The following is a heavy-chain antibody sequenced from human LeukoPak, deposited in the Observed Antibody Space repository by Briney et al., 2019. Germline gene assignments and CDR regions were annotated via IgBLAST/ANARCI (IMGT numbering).Heavy chain of an antibody. CDR1: GFSFSTSW. J-gene: IGHJ4*02. V-gene: IGHV3-74*01. Sequence: GGSLRLSCAASGFSFSTSWMDWVRHGPGKGLVWVSRINTDGSTINYADSVKGRFTISRDNAKNTLYLQMNSLRAEDTAVYYCARDRVFNPWGQGTLVTVSS. CDR3: ARDRVFNP. D-gene: IGHD6-13*01. CDR2: INTDGSTI.